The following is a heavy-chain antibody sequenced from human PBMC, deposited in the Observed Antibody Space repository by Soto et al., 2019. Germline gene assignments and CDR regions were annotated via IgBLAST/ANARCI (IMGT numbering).Heavy chain of an antibody. CDR3: SRGRERGYGYSYGMDV. CDR2: IYYSGST. CDR1: GGSISNGDYY. V-gene: IGHV4-30-4*01. J-gene: IGHJ6*02. D-gene: IGHD5-18*01. Sequence: QVQLQESGPGLVKPSQTLSLTCTVSGGSISNGDYYWNWIRQPPGKGLEWIGYIYYSGSTHYNPSLKSRVSISADTSKNQISLKVGSVTAADTAVYYCSRGRERGYGYSYGMDVWGQGTTVTVSS.